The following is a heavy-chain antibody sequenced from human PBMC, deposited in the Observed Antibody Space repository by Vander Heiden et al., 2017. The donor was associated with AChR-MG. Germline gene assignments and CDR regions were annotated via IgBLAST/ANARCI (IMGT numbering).Heavy chain of an antibody. D-gene: IGHD3-10*01. CDR2: IFPGDSYT. V-gene: IGHV5-51*03. CDR1: GYTLTNHW. CDR3: ARRPFSGSYSFDY. Sequence: VQLVQSGAEVKKPGESLKISCQASGYTLTNHWIACVRQMPGKGLEWMGIIFPGDSYTRYSPSFQGQVTISADKSTSTAYLQWSSLKASDSAMYYCARRPFSGSYSFDYWGQGTLATVSS. J-gene: IGHJ4*02.